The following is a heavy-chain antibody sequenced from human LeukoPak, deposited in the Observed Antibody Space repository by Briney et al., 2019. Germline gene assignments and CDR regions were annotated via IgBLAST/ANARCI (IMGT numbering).Heavy chain of an antibody. CDR1: GGSFSGYY. CDR2: INHSGST. Sequence: WETLSLTCAVYGGSFSGYYLSWIRQPPGKGLEWIWEINHSGSTNYNPSLKSRVTISVDTSKNQFSLKLSSVTAADTAVYYCARGRRQWLLNNWFDPWGQGTLVTVSS. J-gene: IGHJ5*02. D-gene: IGHD6-19*01. V-gene: IGHV4-34*01. CDR3: ARGRRQWLLNNWFDP.